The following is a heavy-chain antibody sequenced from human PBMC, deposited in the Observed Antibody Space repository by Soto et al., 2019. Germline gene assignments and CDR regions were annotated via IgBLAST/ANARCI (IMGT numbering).Heavy chain of an antibody. J-gene: IGHJ4*02. Sequence: GGSLRLSCAASGFTFSTNAMSWVRQAPGKGLEWVSGISGSGGSTYYADSVKGRFTISRDNSKNTLYLQMNSLKTEDTAVYYCARDQPGYSYGYGLGYWGQGTLVTVSS. CDR2: ISGSGGST. D-gene: IGHD5-18*01. CDR1: GFTFSTNA. CDR3: ARDQPGYSYGYGLGY. V-gene: IGHV3-23*01.